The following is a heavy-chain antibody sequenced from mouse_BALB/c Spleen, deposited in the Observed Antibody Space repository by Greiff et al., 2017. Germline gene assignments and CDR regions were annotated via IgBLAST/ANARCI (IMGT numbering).Heavy chain of an antibody. D-gene: IGHD1-1*02. CDR2: IYPGDGDT. J-gene: IGHJ2*01. V-gene: IGHV1-80*01. CDR1: GYAFSSYW. CDR3: ARGNYGPDY. Sequence: QVQLKESGAELVRPGSSVKISCKASGYAFSSYWMNWVKQRPGQGLEWIGQIYPGDGDTNYNGKFKGKATLTADKSSSTAYMQLSSLTSEDSAVYFCARGNYGPDYWGQGTTLTVSS.